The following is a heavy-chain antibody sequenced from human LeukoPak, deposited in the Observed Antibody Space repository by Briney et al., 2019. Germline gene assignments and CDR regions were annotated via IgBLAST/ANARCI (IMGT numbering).Heavy chain of an antibody. CDR1: GGSISSGGYY. CDR2: IYHSGST. CDR3: ARDISSSASLYAFDI. Sequence: SETLSLTCTVSGGSISSGGYYWSWIRQPPGKGLEWIGYIYHSGSTYYNPSLKSRVTISVDRSKNQFSLKLSSVTAADTAVYYCARDISSSASLYAFDIWGQGTMVTVSS. D-gene: IGHD6-19*01. V-gene: IGHV4-30-2*01. J-gene: IGHJ3*02.